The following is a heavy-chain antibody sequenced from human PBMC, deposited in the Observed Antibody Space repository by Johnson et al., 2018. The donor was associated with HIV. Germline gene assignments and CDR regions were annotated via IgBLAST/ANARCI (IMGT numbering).Heavy chain of an antibody. D-gene: IGHD2/OR15-2a*01. J-gene: IGHJ3*02. CDR2: ISYDGSNK. CDR3: ATEYFDI. Sequence: QVQLVESGGGVVQPGRSLRLSCAASIFTFSNYGMHWVRQAPGKGLEWVAVISYDGSNKYYVDSVKGRFTISRDNSKYTLFLQMNSLRTEDTAVYYCATEYFDIWGQGTMVTVSS. CDR1: IFTFSNYG. V-gene: IGHV3-30*03.